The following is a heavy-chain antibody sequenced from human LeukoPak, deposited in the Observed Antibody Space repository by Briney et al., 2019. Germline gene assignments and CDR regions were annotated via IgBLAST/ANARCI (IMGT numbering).Heavy chain of an antibody. CDR3: ATKQWLAPPPDS. Sequence: GGSLRLSCAASGFTFSKYWMLWVRQAPGKGLESVSRINTDGTVATYAGSVKGRFTVSRDNADNTMFLQMNSVRDEDTAVYYCATKQWLAPPPDSWGQGTPVTVSS. V-gene: IGHV3-74*01. D-gene: IGHD6-19*01. CDR2: INTDGTVA. J-gene: IGHJ4*02. CDR1: GFTFSKYW.